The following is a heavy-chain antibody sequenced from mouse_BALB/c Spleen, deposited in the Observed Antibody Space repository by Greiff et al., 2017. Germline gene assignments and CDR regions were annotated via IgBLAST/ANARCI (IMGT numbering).Heavy chain of an antibody. V-gene: IGHV5-9-3*01. Sequence: EVQLVESGGGLVKPGGSLKLSCAASGFTFSSYAMSWVRQTPEKRLEWVATISSGGSYTYYPDSVKGRFTISIDNAKNTLYLQMSSLRSEDTAMYYCARHENYGSSYEAMDYWGQGTSVTVSS. D-gene: IGHD1-1*01. CDR1: GFTFSSYA. CDR3: ARHENYGSSYEAMDY. CDR2: ISSGGSYT. J-gene: IGHJ4*01.